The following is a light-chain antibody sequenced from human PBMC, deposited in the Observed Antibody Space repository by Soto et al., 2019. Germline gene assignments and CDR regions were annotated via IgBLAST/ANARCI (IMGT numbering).Light chain of an antibody. CDR2: GAS. CDR3: QQYHEWPLT. CDR1: QSVSSS. J-gene: IGKJ4*01. V-gene: IGKV3-15*01. Sequence: EIVLRQSPATLSVSPGERATLSCRASQSVSSSVAWYQQKRGQAPRLLIHGASTRATGIPARFSGSGSGTDFILTITTLQSEDFAVYYCQQYHEWPLTFGGGTKVDIK.